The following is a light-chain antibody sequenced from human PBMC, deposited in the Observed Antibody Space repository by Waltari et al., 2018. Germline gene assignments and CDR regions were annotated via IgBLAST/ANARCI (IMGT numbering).Light chain of an antibody. CDR1: QSVSTF. V-gene: IGKV3-20*01. Sequence: EVGLTQFPGTLSLSPGERATLFCRASQSVSTFLAWYQQKAGQAPRLLIYGASSRATGIPARFSGSGSGTDFSLTISRLGPEDFAVYYCQNHERLPATFGQGTKVEIK. J-gene: IGKJ1*01. CDR2: GAS. CDR3: QNHERLPAT.